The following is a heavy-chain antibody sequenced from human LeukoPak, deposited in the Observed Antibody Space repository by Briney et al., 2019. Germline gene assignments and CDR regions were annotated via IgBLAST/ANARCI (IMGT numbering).Heavy chain of an antibody. CDR2: TYSGGRT. CDR1: GFTVSSNY. V-gene: IGHV3-53*01. D-gene: IGHD3-10*01. J-gene: IGHJ6*03. CDR3: ARVLSGRGSLYDYYYYMNV. Sequence: GGSLRLSCAASGFTVSSNYMSWVRQAPGKGLEWVSVTYSGGRTYYADSVKGRFTISRDISKNTLYLQMNSLRAEDTAVYYCARVLSGRGSLYDYYYYMNVWGKGTTVTISS.